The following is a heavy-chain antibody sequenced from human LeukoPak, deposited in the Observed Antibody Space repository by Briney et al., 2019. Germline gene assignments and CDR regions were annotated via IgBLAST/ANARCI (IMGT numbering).Heavy chain of an antibody. D-gene: IGHD3-10*01. CDR1: GGSITSSNYY. Sequence: SETLSLTCTVSGGSITSSNYYWSWIRQPPGKELEWIASINYGGTTYYNPSLKSRVTISVDTSKNQFSLRLSSVTAADTAVYLYARYVVYGSGKYYFDYWGQGSLVTVSS. CDR3: ARYVVYGSGKYYFDY. V-gene: IGHV4-39*01. J-gene: IGHJ4*02. CDR2: INYGGTT.